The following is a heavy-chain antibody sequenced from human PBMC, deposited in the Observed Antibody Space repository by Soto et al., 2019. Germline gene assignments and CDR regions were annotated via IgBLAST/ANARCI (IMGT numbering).Heavy chain of an antibody. J-gene: IGHJ3*02. CDR3: ARGGWAAAPKGAFDI. CDR1: GFTFSSYA. Sequence: EVQLLESGGGLVQPGGSLRLSCAASGFTFSSYAMSWVRQAPGKGLEWVSAISGSGSTIYYADSVKGRFTISRDNAKNSLYLQMNSLRAEDTAVYYCARGGWAAAPKGAFDIWGQGTMVTVSS. V-gene: IGHV3-23*01. CDR2: ISGSGSTI. D-gene: IGHD6-13*01.